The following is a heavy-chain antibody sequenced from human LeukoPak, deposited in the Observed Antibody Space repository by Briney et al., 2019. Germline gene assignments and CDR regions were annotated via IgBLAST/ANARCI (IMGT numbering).Heavy chain of an antibody. J-gene: IGHJ6*03. Sequence: GESLKISCKGSGYTFTSYWIGWVRQMPGKGLEWMGLRNPADSDTRYSPSFQGQVTISADKSISTAYLQWSSLKASDTAMYYCARLARSSSWWVENYYYYMDVWGKGTTVTVSS. V-gene: IGHV5-51*01. D-gene: IGHD6-13*01. CDR1: GYTFTSYW. CDR3: ARLARSSSWWVENYYYYMDV. CDR2: RNPADSDT.